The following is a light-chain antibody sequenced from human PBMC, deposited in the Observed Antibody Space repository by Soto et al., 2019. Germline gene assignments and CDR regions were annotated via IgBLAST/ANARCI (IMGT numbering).Light chain of an antibody. Sequence: DIQLTQSPSSLSASVGDRVTITCRASQTISTYLNWYQHKPVTAPTLLIYGASSLQSRVPSRFSGIGSGTDFTLTINSRQAEDFATYYCQHSFSNPYTFGQGTKLEI. CDR3: QHSFSNPYT. J-gene: IGKJ2*01. CDR1: QTISTY. CDR2: GAS. V-gene: IGKV1-39*01.